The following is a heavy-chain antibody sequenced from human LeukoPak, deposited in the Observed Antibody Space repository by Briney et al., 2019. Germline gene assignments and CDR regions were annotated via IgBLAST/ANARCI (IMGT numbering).Heavy chain of an antibody. Sequence: GGSLRLSCAASGFTFSGFEMNWVRQAPGKGLEWVSSISSSSSYIYYADSVKGRFTISRDNAKNSLYLQMNSLRAEDTAVYYCAREGYSSSWYYFDYWGQGTLVTVSS. CDR3: AREGYSSSWYYFDY. V-gene: IGHV3-21*01. CDR2: ISSSSSYI. D-gene: IGHD6-13*01. J-gene: IGHJ4*02. CDR1: GFTFSGFE.